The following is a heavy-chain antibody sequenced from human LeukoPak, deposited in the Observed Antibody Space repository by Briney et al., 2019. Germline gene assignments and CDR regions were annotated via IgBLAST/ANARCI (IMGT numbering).Heavy chain of an antibody. J-gene: IGHJ4*02. Sequence: SETLSLTCAVSGGSISSNNWWSWVRQPPGKGLEWIGEIYHSGSTNYNPSLKSRVTISVDKSKNQFSLKLSSVTAADTAVYYYARLDYDFTSGFDYWGQGTLVTVSS. D-gene: IGHD3-3*01. CDR1: GGSISSNNW. V-gene: IGHV4-4*02. CDR3: ARLDYDFTSGFDY. CDR2: IYHSGST.